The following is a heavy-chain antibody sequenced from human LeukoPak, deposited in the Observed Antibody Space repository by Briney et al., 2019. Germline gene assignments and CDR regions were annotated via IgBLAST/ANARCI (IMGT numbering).Heavy chain of an antibody. CDR2: IKQDGSEK. CDR3: ARSSGWFLTD. J-gene: IGHJ3*01. CDR1: GFIFSTYW. V-gene: IGHV3-7*01. Sequence: PGGSLRLSCAASGFIFSTYWMTWVRQAPGKGLEWVANIKQDGSEKYYVDSVQGRFTISRDNAKNSLYLQMNSLRAEDTAVYYCARSSGWFLTDWGQGTMVTVSS. D-gene: IGHD6-19*01.